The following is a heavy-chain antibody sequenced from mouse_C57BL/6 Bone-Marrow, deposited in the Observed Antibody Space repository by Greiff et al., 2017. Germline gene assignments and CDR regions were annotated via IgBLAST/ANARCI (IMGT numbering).Heavy chain of an antibody. CDR1: GYTFTSYG. V-gene: IGHV1-81*01. J-gene: IGHJ4*01. CDR2: IYPRSGNT. CDR3: ARVDYYGSSHYYAMDY. Sequence: VKLMESGAELARPGASVKLSCKASGYTFTSYGISWVKQRTGQGLEWIGEIYPRSGNTYYNEKFKGKATLTADKSSSTAYMELRSLTSEDSAVYFCARVDYYGSSHYYAMDYWGQGTSVTVSS. D-gene: IGHD1-1*01.